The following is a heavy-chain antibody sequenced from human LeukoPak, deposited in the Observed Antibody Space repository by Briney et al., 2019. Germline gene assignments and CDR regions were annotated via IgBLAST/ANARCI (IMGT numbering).Heavy chain of an antibody. CDR3: ARTSGYGDDFDY. CDR1: GGSISSSIYY. CDR2: IYTSGST. D-gene: IGHD4-17*01. J-gene: IGHJ4*02. V-gene: IGHV4-61*02. Sequence: PSEALSLTCTVSGGSISSSIYYWSWIRQPAGKGLEWIGRIYTSGSTNYNPSLKSRVTMSVDTSKNQFSLKLSSVTAADTAVYYCARTSGYGDDFDYWGQGTLVTVSS.